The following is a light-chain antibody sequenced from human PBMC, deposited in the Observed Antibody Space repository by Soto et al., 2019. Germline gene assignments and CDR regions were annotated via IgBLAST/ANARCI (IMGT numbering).Light chain of an antibody. CDR3: SSYTASSNYV. J-gene: IGLJ1*01. V-gene: IGLV2-14*01. CDR1: ISDFVVYNY. Sequence: QSVLTQPASVSGSPGQSITISCTGTISDFVVYNYVSWYQQHPGKAPKLMIYGVSNRPSGVSNRFSGSRSGNTASLTISGLQAEDEAEYYCSSYTASSNYVLGNGTKVT. CDR2: GVS.